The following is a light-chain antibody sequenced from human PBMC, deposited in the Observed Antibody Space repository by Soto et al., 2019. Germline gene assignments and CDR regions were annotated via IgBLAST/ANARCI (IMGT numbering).Light chain of an antibody. CDR2: DVS. CDR1: SSDVGGYNY. Sequence: QSVLTQPASLSGSPGQPITISCTGTSSDVGGYNYVSWYQQHPGKAPKLMIYDVSNRPSGVSNRFSGSKSGNTASLTISGLQAEDEADYYCSSYTSSSTSEVFGGGTKVTVL. CDR3: SSYTSSSTSEV. J-gene: IGLJ2*01. V-gene: IGLV2-14*01.